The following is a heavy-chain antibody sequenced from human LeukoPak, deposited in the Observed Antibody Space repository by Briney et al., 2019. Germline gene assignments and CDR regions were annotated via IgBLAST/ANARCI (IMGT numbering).Heavy chain of an antibody. J-gene: IGHJ4*02. V-gene: IGHV4-61*01. CDR2: IYYSGST. CDR3: ARERSSGWYYGYFDY. CDR1: GGSISSTIYY. D-gene: IGHD6-19*01. Sequence: PSETLSLTCNVSGGSISSTIYYWSWIRQPPGKGLEWIGYIYYSGSTNYNPSLKSRVTISVDTSKNQFSLKLSSVTAADTAVYYCARERSSGWYYGYFDYWGQGTLVTVSS.